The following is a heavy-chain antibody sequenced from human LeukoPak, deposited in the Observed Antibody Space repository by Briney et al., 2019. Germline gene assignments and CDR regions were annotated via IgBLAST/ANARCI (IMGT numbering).Heavy chain of an antibody. CDR2: MNPNSGNT. V-gene: IGHV1-8*01. D-gene: IGHD2-15*01. CDR1: GYTFTSYD. Sequence: ASVKVSCKASGYTFTSYDINWVRQATGQGLEWMGWMNPNSGNTGYAQKFQGRVTITTDESTSTAYMELSSLRSEDTAVYYCASPRYCSGGSCYVDAFEIWGQGTMVTVSS. J-gene: IGHJ3*02. CDR3: ASPRYCSGGSCYVDAFEI.